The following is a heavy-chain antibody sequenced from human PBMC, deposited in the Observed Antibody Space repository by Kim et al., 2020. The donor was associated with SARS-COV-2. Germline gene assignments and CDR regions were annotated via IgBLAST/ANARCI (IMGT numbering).Heavy chain of an antibody. CDR1: GYSFSTYW. CDR2: IYPDDSDT. Sequence: GESLKISCQGSGYSFSTYWIAWVRQMPGKGLEWMGIIYPDDSDTRYGPSFQGQVTMSVDKSKNTAYLQWRSLEASDTATYYCAIPGDGYNTGLQYWGRGTLVTVSS. J-gene: IGHJ4*02. CDR3: AIPGDGYNTGLQY. V-gene: IGHV5-51*01. D-gene: IGHD5-12*01.